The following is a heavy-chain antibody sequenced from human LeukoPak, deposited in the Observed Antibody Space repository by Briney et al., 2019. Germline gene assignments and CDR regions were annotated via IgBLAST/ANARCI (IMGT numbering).Heavy chain of an antibody. CDR2: INPSGGST. J-gene: IGHJ4*02. V-gene: IGHV1-46*03. D-gene: IGHD3-22*01. CDR3: ARDDYYDSTSTLCPDY. Sequence: ASVKVSCKASVSTFTSYYMNWVRDAPGQGLEWMGIINPSGGSTSYAQKFQGRVTMTRDTSTSTVYMELSSLRSEDTAVYYCARDDYYDSTSTLCPDYGGQGTLVTVSS. CDR1: VSTFTSYY.